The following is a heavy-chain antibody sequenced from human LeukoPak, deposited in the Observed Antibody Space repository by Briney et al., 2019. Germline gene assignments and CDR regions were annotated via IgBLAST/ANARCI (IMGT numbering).Heavy chain of an antibody. V-gene: IGHV3-9*01. CDR3: AKSPSDTIFAVAHY. D-gene: IGHD3-3*01. Sequence: GRSLRLSCAASGFTFDDYAMPWVRQAPGKGMEWVSGISWNSGSIGYADSVKGRFTISRDNAKNSLYLQMNSLRAEDTALYHCAKSPSDTIFAVAHYWGQGTLVTVSS. CDR1: GFTFDDYA. CDR2: ISWNSGSI. J-gene: IGHJ4*02.